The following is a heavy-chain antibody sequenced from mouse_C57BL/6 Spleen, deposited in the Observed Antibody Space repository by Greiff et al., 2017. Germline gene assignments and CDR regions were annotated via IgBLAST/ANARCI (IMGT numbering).Heavy chain of an antibody. CDR2: IDPSDSET. Sequence: QVQLKQPGAELVRPGSSVKLSCKASGYTFTSYWMHWVKQRPIQGLEWIGNIDPSDSETHYNQKFKDKATLTVDKSSSTAYMQLSSLTSEDSAVYYCARVYYSNLDYWGQGTTLTVSS. J-gene: IGHJ2*01. D-gene: IGHD2-5*01. V-gene: IGHV1-52*01. CDR3: ARVYYSNLDY. CDR1: GYTFTSYW.